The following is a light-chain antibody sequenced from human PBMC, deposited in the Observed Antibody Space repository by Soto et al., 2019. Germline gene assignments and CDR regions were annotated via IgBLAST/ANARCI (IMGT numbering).Light chain of an antibody. CDR1: SSDIGDSNF. Sequence: QSVLAQPASVSGSPGQSITISCTGTSSDIGDSNFVSWYQHHPGKAPKLLIYDVSDRPSRISSRFSGSKSANTASLTISGLQAEDEADYYCSSYTSSSTLVVFGGGTKLTVL. J-gene: IGLJ2*01. CDR2: DVS. V-gene: IGLV2-14*01. CDR3: SSYTSSSTLVV.